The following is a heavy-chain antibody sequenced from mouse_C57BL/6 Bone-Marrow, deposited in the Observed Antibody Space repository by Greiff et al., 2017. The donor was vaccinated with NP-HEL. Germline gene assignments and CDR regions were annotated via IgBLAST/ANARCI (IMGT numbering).Heavy chain of an antibody. J-gene: IGHJ1*03. Sequence: EVKLVESGPGLAKPSQTLSLTCSVTGYSITSDYWNWIRKFPGNKLEYMGDISYSGSTYYNPSLKSRISITRDTSKNQYYLQLNSVTTEDTATYYCARYHYYGSSPYWYFDVWGTGTTVTVSS. CDR2: ISYSGST. D-gene: IGHD1-1*01. CDR1: GYSITSDY. V-gene: IGHV3-8*01. CDR3: ARYHYYGSSPYWYFDV.